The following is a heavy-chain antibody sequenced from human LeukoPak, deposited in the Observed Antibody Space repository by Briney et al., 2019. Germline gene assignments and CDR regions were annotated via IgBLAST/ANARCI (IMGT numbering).Heavy chain of an antibody. Sequence: GGSLRLSCAASGFTFSSYWMHWVRQAPGKGLVWVSRINSDGSSTSYADSVKGRFTISRDNSKNTLYLQMISLRAEDTAVYYCANYGSVSYFAYWGQGTLVTVSS. D-gene: IGHD3-10*01. CDR1: GFTFSSYW. V-gene: IGHV3-74*01. CDR2: INSDGSST. CDR3: ANYGSVSYFAY. J-gene: IGHJ4*02.